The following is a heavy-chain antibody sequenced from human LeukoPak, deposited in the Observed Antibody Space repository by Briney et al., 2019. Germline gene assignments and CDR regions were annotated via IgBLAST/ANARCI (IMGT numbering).Heavy chain of an antibody. CDR2: IYPSGGST. Sequence: ASVKVSCKASGYTFTSYYMHWVRQAPGQGLEWMGIIYPSGGSTSYAQKFQGRVTMARDKSTSTVYMELSSLRSEDTAVYYCARTDGIAVAGVYYYYGMDVWGQGTTVTVSS. CDR3: ARTDGIAVAGVYYYYGMDV. D-gene: IGHD6-19*01. V-gene: IGHV1-46*01. CDR1: GYTFTSYY. J-gene: IGHJ6*02.